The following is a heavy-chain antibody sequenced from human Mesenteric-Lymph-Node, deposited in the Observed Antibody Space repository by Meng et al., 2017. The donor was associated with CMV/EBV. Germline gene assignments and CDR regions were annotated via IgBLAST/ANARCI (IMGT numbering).Heavy chain of an antibody. Sequence: SETLSLTCTVSGGSISSYYWSWIRQPPGKGLEWIGYIYYSGSTNYNPSLKSRVTISVDTSKNQFSLKLSSVTAADTDVYYCARVPSLEYYFDYWGQGTLVTVSS. CDR3: ARVPSLEYYFDY. V-gene: IGHV4-59*01. D-gene: IGHD2/OR15-2a*01. J-gene: IGHJ4*02. CDR2: IYYSGST. CDR1: GGSISSYY.